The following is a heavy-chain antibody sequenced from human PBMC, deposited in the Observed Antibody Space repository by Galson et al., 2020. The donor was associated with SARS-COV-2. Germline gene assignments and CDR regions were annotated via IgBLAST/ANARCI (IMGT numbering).Heavy chain of an antibody. Sequence: SETLSLTCAVSGVSLSDGGYSWSWIRQPPRKGLEWIGYAYYSGSTYYNPPLRSRVTISVDTSRNQFSLRLDSLTAADTAVYFCARGDFWTDYYPPYFDYWGQGSLVIVSS. V-gene: IGHV4-30-4*07. CDR3: ARGDFWTDYYPPYFDY. CDR1: GVSLSDGGYS. CDR2: AYYSGST. D-gene: IGHD3-3*01. J-gene: IGHJ4*02.